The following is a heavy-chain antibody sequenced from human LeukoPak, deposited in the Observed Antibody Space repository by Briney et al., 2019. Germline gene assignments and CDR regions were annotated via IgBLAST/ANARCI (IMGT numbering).Heavy chain of an antibody. CDR3: ARGGSNYDILTGYSYFDY. CDR1: GFTFSSYS. CDR2: ISSSSSYI. J-gene: IGHJ4*02. V-gene: IGHV3-21*01. Sequence: PGGSLRLSCAAFGFTFSSYSMNWVRQAPGKGLEWVSSISSSSSYIYYADSVKGRFTISRDNAKNSLYLQMNSLRAEDTAVYYCARGGSNYDILTGYSYFDYWGQGTLVTVSS. D-gene: IGHD3-9*01.